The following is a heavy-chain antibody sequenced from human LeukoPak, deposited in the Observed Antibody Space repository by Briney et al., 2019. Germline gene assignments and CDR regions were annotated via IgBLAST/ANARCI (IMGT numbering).Heavy chain of an antibody. Sequence: KPSETLSLTCTVSGGSISSYYWSWIRQPPGRGLEWIGYIYYSGNTNYNPSLKSRVTISVDTSKNQFSLQLNSVTPEDTAVYYCARGRLDIVATITGYFDYWGQGTLVTVSS. V-gene: IGHV4-59*12. D-gene: IGHD5-12*01. CDR3: ARGRLDIVATITGYFDY. CDR2: IYYSGNT. CDR1: GGSISSYY. J-gene: IGHJ4*02.